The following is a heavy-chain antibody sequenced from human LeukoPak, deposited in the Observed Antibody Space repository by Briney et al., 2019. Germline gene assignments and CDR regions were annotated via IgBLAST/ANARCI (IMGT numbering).Heavy chain of an antibody. Sequence: GGSLRLSCAASGFTFDDYGMSWVRQAPGKGLEWVSGINWNGGSTGYADSVKGRFTISRDNAKNSLYLQMNSLRADDTAVYYCAKASRRHCGSTVCYTLDYWGQGTLVTVSS. CDR1: GFTFDDYG. CDR2: INWNGGST. D-gene: IGHD2-2*02. J-gene: IGHJ4*02. CDR3: AKASRRHCGSTVCYTLDY. V-gene: IGHV3-20*04.